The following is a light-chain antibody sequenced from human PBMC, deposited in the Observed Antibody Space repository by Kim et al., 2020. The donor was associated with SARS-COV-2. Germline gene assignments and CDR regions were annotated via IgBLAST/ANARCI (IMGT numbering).Light chain of an antibody. V-gene: IGLV2-11*01. CDR2: DVS. Sequence: QSALTQPRSVSGSPGESVTISCTGTSSDVGDYDYVSWYQHHPGKAPKLMIYDVSERPSGVPDRFSASKSGNTASLTISGLQAEDEAEYYCCSYAGTYNFVFGGGTKLTVL. CDR3: CSYAGTYNFV. J-gene: IGLJ3*02. CDR1: SSDVGDYDY.